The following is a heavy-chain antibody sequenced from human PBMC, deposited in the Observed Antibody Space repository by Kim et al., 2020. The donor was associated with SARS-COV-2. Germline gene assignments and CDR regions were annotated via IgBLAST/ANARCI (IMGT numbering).Heavy chain of an antibody. CDR1: GGSFSGYY. CDR2: INHSGST. CDR3: ARGSAVAGRHYYYYGMDV. V-gene: IGHV4-34*01. D-gene: IGHD6-19*01. J-gene: IGHJ6*02. Sequence: SETLSLTCAVYGGSFSGYYWSWIRQPPGKGLEWIGEINHSGSTNYNPSLKSRVTISVDTSKNQFSLKLSSVTAADTAAYYCARGSAVAGRHYYYYGMDVWGQGTTVTVSS.